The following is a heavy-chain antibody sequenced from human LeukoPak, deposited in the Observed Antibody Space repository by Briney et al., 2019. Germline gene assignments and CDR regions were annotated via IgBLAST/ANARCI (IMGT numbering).Heavy chain of an antibody. V-gene: IGHV3-30*18. J-gene: IGHJ4*02. Sequence: GGSLRLSCAASGFSFSSHAMHWVRQAPGKGLEWVAVISYDGSNKYYADSVKGRFTISRDNSKNTLYLQMNSLRAEDTAVYYCAKEGGDIVVVPAANFDYWGQGTLVTVSS. CDR2: ISYDGSNK. CDR1: GFSFSSHA. D-gene: IGHD2-2*01. CDR3: AKEGGDIVVVPAANFDY.